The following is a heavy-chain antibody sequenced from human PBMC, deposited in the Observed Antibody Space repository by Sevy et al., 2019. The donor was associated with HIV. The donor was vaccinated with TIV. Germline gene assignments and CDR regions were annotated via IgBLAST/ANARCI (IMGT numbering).Heavy chain of an antibody. J-gene: IGHJ4*02. CDR3: AGVAAGMGQQIDY. D-gene: IGHD6-19*01. V-gene: IGHV3-74*01. CDR1: GFTFSSYW. CDR2: INSDGTNT. Sequence: GGSLRLSCAASGFTFSSYWMHWVRQAPGKGLVWVSRINSDGTNTNYADSVKGRFTISRDNAKNTLYLQMNSLRAEDTAVYYCAGVAAGMGQQIDYWGQGTLVTVSS.